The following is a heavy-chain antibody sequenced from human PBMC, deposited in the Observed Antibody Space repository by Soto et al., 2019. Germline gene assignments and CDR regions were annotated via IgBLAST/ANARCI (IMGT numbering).Heavy chain of an antibody. Sequence: EVQLLESGGDVVRPGGSLRLSCAASGFTFSSYAMGWVRQAPGKGLEWVAGVRRAGTYTFYADSVRGRFSISRDNSRDRVDLYMNALRGDDTAVYFCVKYTVTEDLGESWGQGTLVSVSS. D-gene: IGHD3-16*01. CDR3: VKYTVTEDLGES. CDR2: VRRAGTYT. CDR1: GFTFSSYA. J-gene: IGHJ5*02. V-gene: IGHV3-23*01.